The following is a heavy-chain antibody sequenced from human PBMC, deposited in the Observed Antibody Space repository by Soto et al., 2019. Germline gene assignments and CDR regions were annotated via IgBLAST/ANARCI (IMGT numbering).Heavy chain of an antibody. CDR2: INHSGST. Sequence: SETLSLTCAVYGGSFSGYYWSLIRQPPGKGLEWIGEINHSGSTNYNPSLKSRVTISVDTSKNQFSLKLSSVTAADTAVYYCARAFVVVPAALYYFDYWGQGTLVTVSS. J-gene: IGHJ4*02. CDR3: ARAFVVVPAALYYFDY. CDR1: GGSFSGYY. V-gene: IGHV4-34*01. D-gene: IGHD2-2*01.